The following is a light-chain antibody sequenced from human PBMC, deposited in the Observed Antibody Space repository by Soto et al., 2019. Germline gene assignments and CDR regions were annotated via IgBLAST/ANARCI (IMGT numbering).Light chain of an antibody. CDR1: QSVSRTY. J-gene: IGKJ1*01. V-gene: IGKV3-20*01. Sequence: EIVLTQSPGTLSLSPGERATLSCRASQSVSRTYIAWYQQKPGQAPRLVIYGASTRATGIPDRFSGSASGTDFTLTISSLQSEDFALYYCQQYHNLWTFGQGTKVDIK. CDR2: GAS. CDR3: QQYHNLWT.